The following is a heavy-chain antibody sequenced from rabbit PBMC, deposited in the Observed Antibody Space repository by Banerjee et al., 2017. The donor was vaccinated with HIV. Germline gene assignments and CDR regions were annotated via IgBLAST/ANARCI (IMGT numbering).Heavy chain of an antibody. CDR2: IYTGDGNT. Sequence: VESGGGLVQPEGSLTLTCTASGFSFSSSYWICWVRQAPGKGLEWIACIYTGDGNTYYASWAKGRFSISRSTSLNTVTLQMTSLTAADTATYFCARSDYVDYNYALNLWGPGTLVTVS. CDR3: ARSDYVDYNYALNL. D-gene: IGHD2-1*01. V-gene: IGHV1S47*01. CDR1: GFSFSSSYW. J-gene: IGHJ4*01.